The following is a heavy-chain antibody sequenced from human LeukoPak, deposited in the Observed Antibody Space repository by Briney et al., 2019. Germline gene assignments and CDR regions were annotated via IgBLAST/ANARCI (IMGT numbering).Heavy chain of an antibody. CDR3: AKKADGYGFDY. V-gene: IGHV3-23*01. Sequence: GGSLRLSCAASGFAFSDYYMSWIRQAPGKGLEWVSAISGSGGSTYYADSVKGRFTISRDNSKNTLYLQMNSLRAEDTAVYYCAKKADGYGFDYWGQGTLVTVSS. D-gene: IGHD5-24*01. CDR2: ISGSGGST. J-gene: IGHJ4*02. CDR1: GFAFSDYY.